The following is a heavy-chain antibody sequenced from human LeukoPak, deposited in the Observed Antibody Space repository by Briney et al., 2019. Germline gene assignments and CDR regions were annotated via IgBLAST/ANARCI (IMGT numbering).Heavy chain of an antibody. J-gene: IGHJ4*02. CDR1: GFTFSSYA. Sequence: GGSLRLSCAASGFTFSSYAMSWVRQAPGKGLEWVSAISGSGGSTYYANSVKGRFTISRDNSKNTLYLQMNSLRAEDTAVYYCAKFGSRYYYDSSGYYFDYWGQGTLVTVSS. CDR3: AKFGSRYYYDSSGYYFDY. V-gene: IGHV3-23*01. CDR2: ISGSGGST. D-gene: IGHD3-22*01.